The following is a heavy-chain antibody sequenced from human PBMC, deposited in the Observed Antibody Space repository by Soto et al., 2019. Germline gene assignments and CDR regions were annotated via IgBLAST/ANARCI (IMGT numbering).Heavy chain of an antibody. D-gene: IGHD6-19*01. CDR3: AKGKDSSGWDYFDY. CDR2: IWYDGSNK. V-gene: IGHV3-33*06. CDR1: GFTFSSCG. J-gene: IGHJ4*02. Sequence: LRLSCAASGFTFSSCGLHWVRHAPGEGLEWVAVIWYDGSNKYYADTVKGRFTISRDNSKYTLYLQMNSLRAEDTAVYYCAKGKDSSGWDYFDYWGQGTLVTVSS.